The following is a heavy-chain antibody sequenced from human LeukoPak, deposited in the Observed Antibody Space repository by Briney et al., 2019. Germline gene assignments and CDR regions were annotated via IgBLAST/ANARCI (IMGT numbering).Heavy chain of an antibody. CDR2: IRYDGSNK. V-gene: IGHV3-30*02. CDR3: ARYSGYDRNDAFDI. J-gene: IGHJ3*02. CDR1: GFTSSSYG. D-gene: IGHD5-12*01. Sequence: PGGSLRLSCAASGFTSSSYGMHWVRQAPGKGLEWVAFIRYDGSNKYYADSVKGRFTISRDNSKNTLYLQMNSLRAEDTAVYYCARYSGYDRNDAFDIWGQGTMVTVSS.